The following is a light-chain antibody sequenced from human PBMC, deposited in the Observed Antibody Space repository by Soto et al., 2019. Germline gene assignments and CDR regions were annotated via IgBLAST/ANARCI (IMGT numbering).Light chain of an antibody. V-gene: IGLV1-44*01. Sequence: SVLTQPPSASGTPGQRVTISCSGTTSNIGTNTVTWYQQLPGTAPNVLIFGNDRRPSGVPDRFSGSKSGTSASLAISGLQPEDEADYYCAVWDDNLNGVIFGGRTKLTVL. CDR3: AVWDDNLNGVI. CDR2: GND. J-gene: IGLJ2*01. CDR1: TSNIGTNT.